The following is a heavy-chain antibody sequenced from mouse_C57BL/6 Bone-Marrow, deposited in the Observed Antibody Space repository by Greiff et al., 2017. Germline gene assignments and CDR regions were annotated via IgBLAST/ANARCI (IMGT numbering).Heavy chain of an antibody. D-gene: IGHD1-1*01. Sequence: VQLQQSGAELVRPGASVKLSCPASGFNIKDYYMHWVKQRPEQGLEWIGRIDPEDGDTEYAPKFQGKATMTADTSSNTAYLQLSSLTSEDTAVYYCTTPFTTVVATRAYWGQGTLVTVSA. V-gene: IGHV14-1*01. CDR2: IDPEDGDT. CDR3: TTPFTTVVATRAY. J-gene: IGHJ3*01. CDR1: GFNIKDYY.